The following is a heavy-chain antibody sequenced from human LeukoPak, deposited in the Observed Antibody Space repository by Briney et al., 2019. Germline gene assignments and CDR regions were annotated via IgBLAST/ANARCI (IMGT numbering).Heavy chain of an antibody. V-gene: IGHV4-4*09. CDR3: ARPYQTVWRGGPAH. CDR1: GGSISGYY. CDR2: VHNSGDS. Sequence: SETLSLTCTVSGGSISGYYWTWMRQPPGEGLEWIGNVHNSGDSIYNPSLKSRVTISLDTSKEQFSLKLSSVTAADTAVYYCARPYQTVWRGGPAHWGPGILVTVSS. D-gene: IGHD1-1*01. J-gene: IGHJ4*02.